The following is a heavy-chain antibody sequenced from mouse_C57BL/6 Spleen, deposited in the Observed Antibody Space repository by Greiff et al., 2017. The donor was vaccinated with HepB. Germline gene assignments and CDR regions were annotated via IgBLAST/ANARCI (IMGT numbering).Heavy chain of an antibody. J-gene: IGHJ1*02. CDR1: GYSFTDYN. V-gene: IGHV1-39*01. CDR3: AGEGSYYGSSYWYFGV. D-gene: IGHD1-1*01. Sequence: EVQLQQSGPELVKPGASVKISCKASGYSFTDYNMNWVKQSNGKSLEWIGVINPNYGTTSYNQKFKGKATLTVDQSSSTAYMQLNILTSEDSAVYCCAGEGSYYGSSYWYFGVWGTGTTVSVSS. CDR2: INPNYGTT.